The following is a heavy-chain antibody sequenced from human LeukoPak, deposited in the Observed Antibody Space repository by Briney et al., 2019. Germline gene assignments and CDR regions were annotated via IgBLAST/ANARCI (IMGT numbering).Heavy chain of an antibody. V-gene: IGHV3-23*01. CDR3: AKGTSRTQLNFDY. Sequence: GGSLRLSCAASGFTFSSYAMSWVRQAPGKGLEWVSAISGSGGNTYYADSVKGRFTISRDNSKNTLYLQMNSLRAEDTAVYYCAKGTSRTQLNFDYWGQGTLVTVSS. J-gene: IGHJ4*02. CDR1: GFTFSSYA. CDR2: ISGSGGNT. D-gene: IGHD5-18*01.